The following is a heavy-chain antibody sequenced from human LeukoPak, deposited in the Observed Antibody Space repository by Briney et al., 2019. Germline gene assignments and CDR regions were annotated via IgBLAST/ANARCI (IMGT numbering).Heavy chain of an antibody. J-gene: IGHJ4*02. CDR3: ARGEFWSGSAY. V-gene: IGHV4-34*01. CDR1: GGSFSGYY. Sequence: KPSETLSLTCAVYGGSFSGYYWSWIRQPPGKGLEWIGEINHSGSTNYNPSLKSRVTMSVDTSKNQFSLKLSSVAAADTAVYYCARGEFWSGSAYWGQGTLVTVSS. CDR2: INHSGST. D-gene: IGHD3-3*01.